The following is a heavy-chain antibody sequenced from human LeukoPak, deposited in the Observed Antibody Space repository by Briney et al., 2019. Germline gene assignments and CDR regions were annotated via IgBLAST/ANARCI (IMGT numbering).Heavy chain of an antibody. CDR1: GFTFSSYS. J-gene: IGHJ4*02. CDR3: ARHPYYDILTGYYYDY. Sequence: PGGXLRLSCAASGFTFSSYSMNWVRQAPGKGLEWVSSISSSSSYIYYADSVKGRFTISRDNAKNSLYLQMNSLRAEDTAVYYCARHPYYDILTGYYYDYWGQGTLVTVSS. D-gene: IGHD3-9*01. V-gene: IGHV3-21*01. CDR2: ISSSSSYI.